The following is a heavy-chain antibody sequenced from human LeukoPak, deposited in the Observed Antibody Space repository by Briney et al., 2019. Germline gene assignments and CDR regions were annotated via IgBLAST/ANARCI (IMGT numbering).Heavy chain of an antibody. CDR2: IYPGDSDP. J-gene: IGHJ4*02. CDR1: GYTFTTYW. V-gene: IGHV5-51*01. CDR3: AGHGVGSRWFGFDY. D-gene: IGHD6-13*01. Sequence: GKSLKISCKGSGYTFTTYWIGWVRQMPGKGLEWMGIIYPGDSDPRYSPSFQGQVTISADKSISTAYLQWSSLKAPDTAMYYCAGHGVGSRWFGFDYWGQGPLVTVSS.